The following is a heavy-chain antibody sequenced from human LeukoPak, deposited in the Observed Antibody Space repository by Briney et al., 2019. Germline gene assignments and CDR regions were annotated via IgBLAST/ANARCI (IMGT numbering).Heavy chain of an antibody. CDR1: GYSFTSYW. CDR2: IYPGDSDT. CDR3: ARRRSAMDTPYYFDY. V-gene: IGHV5-51*01. J-gene: IGHJ4*02. Sequence: KVGESLKISCKGSGYSFTSYWIGWVRQMPGKGLEWMWIIYPGDSDTRYSPSFQGQITISADKSISTAYLQCSSLKASDTAMYYCARRRSAMDTPYYFDYWGQGTLVTVSS. D-gene: IGHD5-18*01.